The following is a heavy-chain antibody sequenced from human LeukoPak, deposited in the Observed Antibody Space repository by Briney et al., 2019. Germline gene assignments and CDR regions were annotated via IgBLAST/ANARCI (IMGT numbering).Heavy chain of an antibody. J-gene: IGHJ6*04. V-gene: IGHV3-23*01. CDR1: GFTFSNYA. CDR3: AELGITMIGGV. D-gene: IGHD3-10*02. CDR2: INGRGGST. Sequence: GGSLRLSCAASGFTFSNYAMSWVRQAPGKGLEWVSSINGRGGSTYYADSVKGRFTISRDNAKNSLYLQMNSLRAEDTAVYYCAELGITMIGGVWGKGTTVTISS.